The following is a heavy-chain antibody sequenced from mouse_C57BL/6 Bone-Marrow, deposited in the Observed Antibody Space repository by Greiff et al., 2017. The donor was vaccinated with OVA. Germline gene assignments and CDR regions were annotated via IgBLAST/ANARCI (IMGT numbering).Heavy chain of an antibody. J-gene: IGHJ2*01. CDR2: IYPGSGNT. V-gene: IGHV1-66*01. D-gene: IGHD1-1*01. CDR1: GYSFTSYY. Sequence: QVQLKQSGPELVKPGASVKISCKASGYSFTSYYIHWVKQRPGQGLEWIGWIYPGSGNTKYNEKFKGKATLTADTSSSTAYMQLSSLTSEDSAVYYGARWGYGSSPDYWGQGTTLTVSS. CDR3: ARWGYGSSPDY.